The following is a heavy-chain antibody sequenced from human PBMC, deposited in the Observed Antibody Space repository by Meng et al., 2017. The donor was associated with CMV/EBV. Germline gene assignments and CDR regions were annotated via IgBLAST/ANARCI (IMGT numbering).Heavy chain of an antibody. CDR3: AREDSGLNYFDY. Sequence: GESLKISCAASGFTFSSYAMHWVRQAPGKGLEWVAVISYDGSNKYYADSVKGRFTISRDNSKNTLYLQMNSLRAEDTAVYYCAREDSGLNYFDYWGQVTLVTV. V-gene: IGHV3-30-3*01. D-gene: IGHD3-10*01. CDR1: GFTFSSYA. CDR2: ISYDGSNK. J-gene: IGHJ4*02.